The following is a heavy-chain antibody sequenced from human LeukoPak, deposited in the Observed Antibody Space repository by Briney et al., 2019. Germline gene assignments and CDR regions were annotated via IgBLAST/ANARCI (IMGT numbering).Heavy chain of an antibody. CDR3: AKDTTGTTSGGYY. CDR2: IDTSSTTM. Sequence: GGSLRLSCAASGLTFSKYSMTWVRQAPGKGLEWVSFIDTSSTTMYYTDSVKGRFTISRDNSKNTLYLQMNSLRAEDTAVYYCAKDTTGTTSGGYYWGQGTLVTVSS. D-gene: IGHD1-1*01. V-gene: IGHV3-48*01. CDR1: GLTFSKYS. J-gene: IGHJ4*02.